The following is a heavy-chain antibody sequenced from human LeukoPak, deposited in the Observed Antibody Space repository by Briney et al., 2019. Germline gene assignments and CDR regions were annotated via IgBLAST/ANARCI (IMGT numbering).Heavy chain of an antibody. Sequence: TSVKVSCKXSGYTFTSYDINWVRQATGQGLEWMGWMNPNSGNTGYTQKFQGRVTMTRNTSISTAYMELSSLRSEDTAVYYCAASSNQDGHSSGFDYWGQGTLVTVSS. CDR2: MNPNSGNT. J-gene: IGHJ4*02. CDR1: GYTFTSYD. D-gene: IGHD6-19*01. CDR3: AASSNQDGHSSGFDY. V-gene: IGHV1-8*01.